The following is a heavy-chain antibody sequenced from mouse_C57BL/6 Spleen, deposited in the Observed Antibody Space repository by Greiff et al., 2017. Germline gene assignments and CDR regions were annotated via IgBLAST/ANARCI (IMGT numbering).Heavy chain of an antibody. Sequence: VQLQQPGAELVKPGASVKMSCKASGYTFTSYWITWVKQRPGQGLEWIGDIYPGSGSTNYNGKFKSKATLTVDTSSSTAYMQLSSLTSEDSAVYYCARVPHYDLGYFDVWGTGTTVTVSS. J-gene: IGHJ1*03. D-gene: IGHD2-4*01. CDR2: IYPGSGST. V-gene: IGHV1-55*01. CDR3: ARVPHYDLGYFDV. CDR1: GYTFTSYW.